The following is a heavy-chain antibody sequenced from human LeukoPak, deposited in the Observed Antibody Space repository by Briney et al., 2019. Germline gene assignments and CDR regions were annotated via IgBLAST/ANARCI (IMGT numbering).Heavy chain of an antibody. J-gene: IGHJ5*02. D-gene: IGHD4-17*01. CDR2: IKQDGSEK. CDR3: ARGPDYGDYDWFDP. Sequence: GGSLRLSCAASGFPFTSYWMVWVRQAPGKGLEWVANIKQDGSEKYYVDSVKGRFTISRDNAKNSLYLQMNSLRAEDTAVYYCARGPDYGDYDWFDPWGQGTLVTVSS. CDR1: GFPFTSYW. V-gene: IGHV3-7*01.